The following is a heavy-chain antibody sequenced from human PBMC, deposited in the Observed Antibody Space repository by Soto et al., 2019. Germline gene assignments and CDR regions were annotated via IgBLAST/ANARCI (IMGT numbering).Heavy chain of an antibody. J-gene: IGHJ6*02. V-gene: IGHV1-2*02. CDR2: INPNSGGT. CDR3: ARDLEDRPDYYYGMDV. CDR1: GYTFTGYY. Sequence: QVQLVQSGAEVKKPGASVKVSCKASGYTFTGYYMHWVRQAPGQGLEWMGWINPNSGGTNYAQKFPGRVPLTRDPSISTAYMELSRLSSDDTAVYYCARDLEDRPDYYYGMDVWGQGTTVTVSS. D-gene: IGHD6-6*01.